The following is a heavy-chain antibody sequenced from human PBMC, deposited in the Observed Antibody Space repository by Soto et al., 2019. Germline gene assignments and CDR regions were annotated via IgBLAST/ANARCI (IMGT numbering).Heavy chain of an antibody. Sequence: GGSLRLSCAASGFTFSSYAITWVRQAPGKGLEWVSAISGSGGSTYFADSVKGRFSSARENCKNTLYLRMNSLRAEDTAVYYCARTVWYYYGMDVWGQGTTVTVSS. CDR3: ARTVWYYYGMDV. CDR2: ISGSGGST. V-gene: IGHV3-23*01. CDR1: GFTFSSYA. D-gene: IGHD4-17*01. J-gene: IGHJ6*02.